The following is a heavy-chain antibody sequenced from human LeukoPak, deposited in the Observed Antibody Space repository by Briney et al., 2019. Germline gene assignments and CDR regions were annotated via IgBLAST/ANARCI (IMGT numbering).Heavy chain of an antibody. Sequence: GGSLRLSCAASGFTVSNDYMAWVRQDPGKGLEWVSFITPNADRASYADSVKGRFTISRDNPRNTLYMQMNSLRDEDTAVYYCAIMHGYYDGSGYWVQWGQGTLVTVSS. CDR1: GFTVSNDY. D-gene: IGHD3-22*01. CDR2: ITPNADRA. J-gene: IGHJ1*01. V-gene: IGHV3-23*01. CDR3: AIMHGYYDGSGYWVQ.